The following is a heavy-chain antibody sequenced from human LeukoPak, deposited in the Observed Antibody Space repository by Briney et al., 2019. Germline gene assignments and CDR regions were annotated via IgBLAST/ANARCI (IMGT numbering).Heavy chain of an antibody. CDR3: ARSGGRRAAAGNFDY. J-gene: IGHJ4*02. Sequence: GGSLRLSCAASGFTFDDYGMSWVRQAPGKGLEWVSYISASGGTIYYADSVKGRFTISRDNAKNSLYLQMNSLRDEDTAVYYCARSGGRRAAAGNFDYWGQGTLVTVSS. V-gene: IGHV3-48*02. D-gene: IGHD6-13*01. CDR1: GFTFDDYG. CDR2: ISASGGTI.